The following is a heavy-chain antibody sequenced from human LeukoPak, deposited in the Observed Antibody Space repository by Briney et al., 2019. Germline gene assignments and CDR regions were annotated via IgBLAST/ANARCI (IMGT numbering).Heavy chain of an antibody. Sequence: ASVKVSCKASGYIFTSYGISWLRQAPGQRLEWMGWISVYNGNTNYAQKFQDRVTMTTDTSTSTAFMELRSLRSDDTAVYYCANYYDSSGDYYEYFPHWGQGTLVTVSS. J-gene: IGHJ1*01. CDR2: ISVYNGNT. D-gene: IGHD3-22*01. CDR3: ANYYDSSGDYYEYFPH. V-gene: IGHV1-18*01. CDR1: GYIFTSYG.